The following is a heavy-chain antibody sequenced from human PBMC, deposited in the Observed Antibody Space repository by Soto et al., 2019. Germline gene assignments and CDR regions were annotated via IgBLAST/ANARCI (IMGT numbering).Heavy chain of an antibody. CDR2: IYYSGST. CDR3: ARQGYSGSYYSWPY. Sequence: SETLSLTCTVSGGSISSYYWSWIRQPPGKGLEWIGYIYYSGSTNYNPSLKSRVTISVDTSKNQFSLKLSSVTAADTAVYYCARQGYSGSYYSWPYWGQGTLVTVSS. V-gene: IGHV4-59*01. J-gene: IGHJ4*02. D-gene: IGHD1-26*01. CDR1: GGSISSYY.